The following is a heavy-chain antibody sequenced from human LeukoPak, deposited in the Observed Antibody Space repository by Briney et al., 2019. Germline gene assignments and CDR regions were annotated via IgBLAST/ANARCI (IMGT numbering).Heavy chain of an antibody. CDR3: AKDSPLGSSGWVQGVGAFDI. CDR2: ISGSGGST. Sequence: QPGGSLRLSCAASGFTFSSYAMSWVRQAPGKGLEWVSAISGSGGSTYYADSVKGRFTISRDNSKNTLYLQMNSLRAEDTAVYYCAKDSPLGSSGWVQGVGAFDIWGQGTMVTVSS. V-gene: IGHV3-23*01. J-gene: IGHJ3*02. D-gene: IGHD6-19*01. CDR1: GFTFSSYA.